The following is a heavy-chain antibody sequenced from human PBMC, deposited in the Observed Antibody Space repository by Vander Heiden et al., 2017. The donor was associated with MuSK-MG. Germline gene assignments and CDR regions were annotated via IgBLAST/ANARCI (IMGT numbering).Heavy chain of an antibody. D-gene: IGHD6-6*01. CDR3: ARPQSSSSDLLSWFDP. CDR2: IDPSDSYT. CDR1: GCSFTSYW. V-gene: IGHV5-10-1*03. J-gene: IGHJ5*02. Sequence: EVQLVQSGAEVKKPGESLRISCKGSGCSFTSYWISWVRQMPGKGLEWMGRIDPSDSYTNYSPSSQGHVTISADKSISTAYLQWSSLKASDTAMYYCARPQSSSSDLLSWFDPWGQGTLVTVSS.